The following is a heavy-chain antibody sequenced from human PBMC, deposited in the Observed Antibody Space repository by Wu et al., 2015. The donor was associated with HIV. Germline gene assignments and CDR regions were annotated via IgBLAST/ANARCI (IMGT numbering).Heavy chain of an antibody. CDR1: GDGFTSYA. CDR3: TRDAGGPQTYYYDSSGFEFDS. J-gene: IGHJ4*02. V-gene: IGHV1-69*01. Sequence: QVQLLQSGAEVKKPGSSVKVTCKASGDGFTSYAVSWVRQAPGQGLEWMGGINPLFGTTKHSQKFQDRLTFTTDESKTTAYMELSSLRSEDTAVYFCTRDAGGPQTYYYDSSGFEFDSWGQGTLVIVSS. CDR2: INPLFGTT. D-gene: IGHD3-22*01.